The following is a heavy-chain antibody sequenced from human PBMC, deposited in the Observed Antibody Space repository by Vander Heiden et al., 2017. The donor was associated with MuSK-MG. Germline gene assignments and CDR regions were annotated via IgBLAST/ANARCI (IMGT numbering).Heavy chain of an antibody. CDR2: ISDDGSKN. CDR3: AKDSDGYYRQFDG. V-gene: IGHV3-30*18. Sequence: QVELVESGGGEVQSGRSLRRSCPASGFTFSSYSMPGVRQAPGKGLEWVAFISDDGSKNYYADSVKGRFTISRDNSKNTLYLQLTSLRAEDRGVYDCAKDSDGYYRQFDGWGQGTLVTVSS. J-gene: IGHJ4*02. D-gene: IGHD3-22*01. CDR1: GFTFSSYS.